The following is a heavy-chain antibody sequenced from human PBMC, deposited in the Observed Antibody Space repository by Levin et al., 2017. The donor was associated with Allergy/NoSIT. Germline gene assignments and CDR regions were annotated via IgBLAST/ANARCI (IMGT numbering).Heavy chain of an antibody. V-gene: IGHV4-59*08. D-gene: IGHD3-16*01. J-gene: IGHJ6*03. Sequence: SCTVSGGSISGYFWSWIRQPPGKGLEWIGYVFASGITNYNPSLKSRATISADTSKDQLSLQLSSVTAADTADYFCARHGPDYRSHYMDVWGTGIPVTVSS. CDR1: GGSISGYF. CDR2: VFASGIT. CDR3: ARHGPDYRSHYMDV.